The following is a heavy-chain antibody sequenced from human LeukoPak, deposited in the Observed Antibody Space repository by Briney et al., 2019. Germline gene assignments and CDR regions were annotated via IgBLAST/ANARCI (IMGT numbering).Heavy chain of an antibody. Sequence: ASVKVSCTASGYTFTSYGISWVRQAPGQGLEWMGWINAGNGNTKYSQKFQGRVTITRDTSASTAYMELNSLRSEDTAVYYCARDRAVAGIPDYWGQGTLVTVSS. D-gene: IGHD6-19*01. CDR1: GYTFTSYG. CDR3: ARDRAVAGIPDY. J-gene: IGHJ4*02. V-gene: IGHV1-3*01. CDR2: INAGNGNT.